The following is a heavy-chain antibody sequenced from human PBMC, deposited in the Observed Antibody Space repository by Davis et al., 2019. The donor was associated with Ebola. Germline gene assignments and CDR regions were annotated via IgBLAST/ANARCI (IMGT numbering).Heavy chain of an antibody. CDR3: ARSLIVVVPAARYRLGIGAFDI. D-gene: IGHD2-2*01. V-gene: IGHV4-34*01. CDR1: GGSFSGYY. CDR2: LNHSGRT. Sequence: MPSETLSLTCAVYGGSFSGYYWSWIRQPPGKGLEWIGELNHSGRTNYNPSLKSRVTISVDTSKNPFSLKLSSVTAADTAVYYCARSLIVVVPAARYRLGIGAFDIWGQGTMVTVSS. J-gene: IGHJ3*02.